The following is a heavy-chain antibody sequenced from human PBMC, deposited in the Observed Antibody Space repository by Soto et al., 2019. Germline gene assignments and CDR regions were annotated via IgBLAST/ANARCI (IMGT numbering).Heavy chain of an antibody. Sequence: QVQLVQSGAEVKKPGSSVKVSCKASGGTFSSYAISWVRQAPGQGLEWMGGIIPIFGTANYAQKFQGRVTITADESTSTAYMELSSLRSEDTAVYYCARELMGIAAPAFGSLGRFDPWGQGTLVTVSS. CDR2: IIPIFGTA. V-gene: IGHV1-69*01. D-gene: IGHD6-13*01. CDR1: GGTFSSYA. J-gene: IGHJ5*02. CDR3: ARELMGIAAPAFGSLGRFDP.